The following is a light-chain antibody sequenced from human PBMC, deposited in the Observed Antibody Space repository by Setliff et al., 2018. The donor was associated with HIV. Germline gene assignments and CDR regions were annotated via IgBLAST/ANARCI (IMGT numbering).Light chain of an antibody. CDR3: QQYDTYWT. CDR1: QSISTW. Sequence: STLSASVGDRVTITCRASQSISTWLAWYQQKPGKAPKLLIYKASNLQSGVPSRFSGSGSGTEFTLTISSLQPDDFASYYCQQYDTYWTFGQGTKVDIK. CDR2: KAS. J-gene: IGKJ1*01. V-gene: IGKV1-5*03.